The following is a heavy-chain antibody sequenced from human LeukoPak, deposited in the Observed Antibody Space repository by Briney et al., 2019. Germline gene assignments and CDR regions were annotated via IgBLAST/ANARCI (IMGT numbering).Heavy chain of an antibody. V-gene: IGHV3-15*07. J-gene: IGHJ6*02. CDR2: IRSKADGGTT. Sequence: NTGGSLRLSCAASGFTFSNAWLNWVRQAPGKELEWVGQIRSKADGGTTDYAAPVKGRFTISRDDSKNTLYLQMNSLKTEDTAPYYCTTDQFLRSTTSYGMDVWGQGTTVTVSS. D-gene: IGHD5-12*01. CDR3: TTDQFLRSTTSYGMDV. CDR1: GFTFSNAW.